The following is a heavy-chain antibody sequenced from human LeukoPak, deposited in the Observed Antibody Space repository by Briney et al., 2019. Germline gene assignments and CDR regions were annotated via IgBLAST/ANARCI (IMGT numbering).Heavy chain of an antibody. V-gene: IGHV3-30*18. CDR3: AKGPLRGTAAAIDY. J-gene: IGHJ4*02. Sequence: GGSLRLSCAASGFTFNNYGMHWVRQAPGKGLEWVAVISYDGRNKHYPDSVKGRFTISRDISTDTLWLQMNSLRTEDTTVYYCAKGPLRGTAAAIDYWGQGTLVTVSS. D-gene: IGHD2-2*01. CDR2: ISYDGRNK. CDR1: GFTFNNYG.